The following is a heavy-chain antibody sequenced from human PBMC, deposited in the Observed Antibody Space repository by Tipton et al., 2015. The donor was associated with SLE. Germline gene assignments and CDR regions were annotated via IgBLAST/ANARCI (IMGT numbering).Heavy chain of an antibody. CDR3: ARRGYSGYVDY. CDR2: IYYSGST. V-gene: IGHV4-39*07. D-gene: IGHD5-12*01. CDR1: GGSISSSSYY. Sequence: TLSLTCTVSGGSISSSSYYWGWIRQPPGKGLEWIGSIYYSGSTYYNPSLKSRVTISVDTSKNKFSLKLSSVTAADTAVYYCARRGYSGYVDYWGQGTLVTVSS. J-gene: IGHJ4*02.